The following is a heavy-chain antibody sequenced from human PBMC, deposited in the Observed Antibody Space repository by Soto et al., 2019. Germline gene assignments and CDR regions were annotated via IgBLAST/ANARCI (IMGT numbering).Heavy chain of an antibody. CDR2: IIPIFGTA. Sequence: SVKVSCKASGGTFSSYAISWVRQAPGQGLEWMGGIIPIFGTANYAQKFQGRVTITADESTSTAYMELSSLRSEDTAVYYCAREVVAARSYYFFDYWGQGTLVTVSS. CDR3: AREVVAARSYYFFDY. D-gene: IGHD2-15*01. J-gene: IGHJ4*02. V-gene: IGHV1-69*13. CDR1: GGTFSSYA.